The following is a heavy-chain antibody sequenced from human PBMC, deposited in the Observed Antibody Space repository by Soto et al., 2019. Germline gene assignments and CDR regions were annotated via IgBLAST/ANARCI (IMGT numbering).Heavy chain of an antibody. J-gene: IGHJ4*02. CDR2: IIPIFGTA. CDR3: ASIYYYDSSGYGPIDY. V-gene: IGHV1-69*13. D-gene: IGHD3-22*01. CDR1: GGTFSSYA. Sequence: SVKVSCKASGGTFSSYAISWVRQAPGQGLEWMGGIIPIFGTANHAQKFQGRVTITADESTSTAYMELSSLRSEDTAVYYCASIYYYDSSGYGPIDYWGQGTLVTVSS.